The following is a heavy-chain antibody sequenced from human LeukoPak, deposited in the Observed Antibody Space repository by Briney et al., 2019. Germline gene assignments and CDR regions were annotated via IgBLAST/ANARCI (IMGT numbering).Heavy chain of an antibody. J-gene: IGHJ4*02. Sequence: PSETLSLTCTVSGGSISSYYWSWIRQPPGKGLEWIGYIYYSGSTNYNPSLKSRVTISVDTSKNQFSLKLSSVTAADTAVYYCARDKMQWFGEFSYFDYWGQGTLVTVSS. V-gene: IGHV4-59*01. CDR2: IYYSGST. CDR3: ARDKMQWFGEFSYFDY. D-gene: IGHD3-10*01. CDR1: GGSISSYY.